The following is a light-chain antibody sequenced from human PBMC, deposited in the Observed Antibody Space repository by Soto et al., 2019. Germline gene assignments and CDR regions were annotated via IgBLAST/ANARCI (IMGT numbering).Light chain of an antibody. CDR2: GAS. CDR1: QSVSSH. V-gene: IGKV3-20*01. CDR3: QQYGSSPVT. J-gene: IGKJ1*01. Sequence: EVVMTQSPATLSVSPGERATLSCRASQSVSSHLAWYQQKPGQAPRLLIYGASSRATGIPDRFSGSGSGTDFTLTISRLEPEDFAVYYCQQYGSSPVTFGQGTKVDIK.